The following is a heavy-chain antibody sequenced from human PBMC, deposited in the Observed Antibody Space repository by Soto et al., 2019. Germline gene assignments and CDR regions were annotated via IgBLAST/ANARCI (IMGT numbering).Heavy chain of an antibody. CDR2: LYDLDGS. CDR3: ATWHEREHAYDV. Sequence: GSLIVSGAAFGINSSGKKYVAWVRQAPGKGLEWVSALYDLDGSFYAASVKGRFTTSSDSSKTTVYLQMNDLRPDDTAVYYCATWHEREHAYDVSRQGTTVTVSS. V-gene: IGHV3-53*01. J-gene: IGHJ3*01. CDR1: GINSSGKKY. D-gene: IGHD1-1*01.